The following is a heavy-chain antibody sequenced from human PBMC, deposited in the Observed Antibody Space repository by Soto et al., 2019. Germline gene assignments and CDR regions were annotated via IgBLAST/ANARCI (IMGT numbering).Heavy chain of an antibody. CDR1: GFTFSSYW. D-gene: IGHD2-21*02. V-gene: IGHV3-7*01. CDR2: IKQDGSEK. Sequence: GGSLRLSCAASGFTFSSYWMSWVRQAPGKGLEWVANIKQDGSEKYYVDSVKGRFTISRDNAKNSLYLQMNSLRAEDTAVYYCARDGHVVVTAIRSFAFDIWGQGTMVTVS. CDR3: ARDGHVVVTAIRSFAFDI. J-gene: IGHJ3*02.